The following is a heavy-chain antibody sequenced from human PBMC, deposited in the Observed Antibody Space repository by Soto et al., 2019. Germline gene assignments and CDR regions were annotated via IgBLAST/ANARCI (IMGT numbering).Heavy chain of an antibody. CDR2: INHRGST. V-gene: IGHV4-34*01. J-gene: IGHJ3*02. Sequence: PSETLSLTCAVFGGSFSDYYWSWIRQPPGKGLEWIGEINHRGSTNYNPSLKSRATISVDTSKNQFSLKLNSVTAADTAEYYCARRCSGSRCYTSGAFDIWGQGTMVTVSS. CDR1: GGSFSDYY. D-gene: IGHD2-15*01. CDR3: ARRCSGSRCYTSGAFDI.